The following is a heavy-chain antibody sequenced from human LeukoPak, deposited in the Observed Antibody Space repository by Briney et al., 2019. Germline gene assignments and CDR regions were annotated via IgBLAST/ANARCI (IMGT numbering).Heavy chain of an antibody. CDR3: AREAGAGGYYFDY. CDR1: GGSISSYY. D-gene: IGHD1-14*01. V-gene: IGHV4-59*01. J-gene: IGHJ4*02. CDR2: ISYSGST. Sequence: SETLSLTCAVSGGSISSYYWSWVRQPPGKGLEWIGYISYSGSTNYNPSLESRVTISVDTSKNQFSLKLSSVTAAHTALYCCAREAGAGGYYFDYWGEGTLVTVSS.